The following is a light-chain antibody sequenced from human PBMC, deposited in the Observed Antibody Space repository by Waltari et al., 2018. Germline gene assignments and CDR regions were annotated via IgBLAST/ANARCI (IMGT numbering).Light chain of an antibody. CDR1: QSVSSSY. J-gene: IGKJ2*01. CDR2: GAS. CDR3: QVFGNSPPMYT. Sequence: IVLTQSPGTLSLSPGERATLSCRASQSVSSSYLAWYRQKPGQAPRLLIYGASSRATGLPDRFSGSGSGTHFTLTISRLEPEDFAVYFCQVFGNSPPMYTFGQGTKLEI. V-gene: IGKV3-20*01.